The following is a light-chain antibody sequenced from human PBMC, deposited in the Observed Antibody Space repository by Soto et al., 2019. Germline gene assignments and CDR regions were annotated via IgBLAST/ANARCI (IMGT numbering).Light chain of an antibody. Sequence: IVLAQSPSTLSFSPGEIATLSFRASQSVSNYLAWYQQKPGQAPRLLIYAASKRATGIPARFSGSGSGTDFTLPISSLEPEDFALYYCQQRSTWPRLRTFGQGTRLEIK. CDR1: QSVSNY. J-gene: IGKJ5*01. CDR2: AAS. V-gene: IGKV3-11*01. CDR3: QQRSTWPRLRT.